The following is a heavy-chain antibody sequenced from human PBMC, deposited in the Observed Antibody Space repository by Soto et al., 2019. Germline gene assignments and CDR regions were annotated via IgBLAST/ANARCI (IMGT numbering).Heavy chain of an antibody. D-gene: IGHD2-15*01. CDR1: GYTFTSYG. J-gene: IGHJ4*02. Sequence: QVQLVQSGAEVKKPGASVKVSCKASGYTFTSYGISWVRQAPGQGLEWMGWISAYNGNTNYAQKLQGRVTMTTDTSTSTAYMELRSMRADDTDVYYCARDCSGGSCYSKAGDYWGQGTLVTVSS. CDR2: ISAYNGNT. V-gene: IGHV1-18*01. CDR3: ARDCSGGSCYSKAGDY.